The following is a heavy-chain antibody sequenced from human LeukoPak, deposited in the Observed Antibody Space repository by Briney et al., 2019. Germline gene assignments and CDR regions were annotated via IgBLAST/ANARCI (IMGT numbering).Heavy chain of an antibody. CDR2: INHSGST. J-gene: IGHJ4*02. CDR1: GRSFSGYY. V-gene: IGHV4-34*01. CDR3: ARERDDFWSGYYPNDY. D-gene: IGHD3-3*01. Sequence: SETLSLTCAVYGRSFSGYYWSWIRQPPGRGLEWIGEINHSGSTNYNPSLKSRVTISVDTSKNQFSLKLSSVTAADTAVYYCARERDDFWSGYYPNDYWGQGTLVTVSS.